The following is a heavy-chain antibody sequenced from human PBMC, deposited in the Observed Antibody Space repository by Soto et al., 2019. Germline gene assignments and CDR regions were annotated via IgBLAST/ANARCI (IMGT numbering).Heavy chain of an antibody. J-gene: IGHJ4*02. D-gene: IGHD4-4*01. CDR2: IFPRDSDT. CDR3: ARRGSLLQPFDY. CDR1: GYTFTNYW. V-gene: IGHV5-51*01. Sequence: GESLKISCQASGYTFTNYWIAWVRHMPGRGLEWMGTIFPRDSDTRYNSSFEGQVTISSDRSIATAYLQWTSLKASDTAIYFCARRGSLLQPFDYWGQGTPVTVSS.